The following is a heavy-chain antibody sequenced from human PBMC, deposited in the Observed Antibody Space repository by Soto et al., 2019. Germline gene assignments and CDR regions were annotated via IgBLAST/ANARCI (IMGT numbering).Heavy chain of an antibody. D-gene: IGHD1-7*01. CDR1: GYSISRDYY. Sequence: NPSETLSLTCAVSGYSISRDYYWGWIRQPPGKGLEWIAAIYHSGSTYYNPSLKTRVTLSVDTSQNHLSLRLSSMTAADTAVYYCARMFNWNYKGPIDYWGQGTLVTVSS. CDR2: IYHSGST. V-gene: IGHV4-38-2*01. CDR3: ARMFNWNYKGPIDY. J-gene: IGHJ4*02.